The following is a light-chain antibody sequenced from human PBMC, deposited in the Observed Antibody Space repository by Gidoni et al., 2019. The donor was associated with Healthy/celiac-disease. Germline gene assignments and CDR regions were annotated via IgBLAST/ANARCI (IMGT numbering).Light chain of an antibody. CDR3: QQSYSTPPVT. CDR2: AAS. CDR1: QSISSY. J-gene: IGKJ4*01. V-gene: IGKV1-39*01. Sequence: DIQMTQSPSSLSASVGDRVTITCRASQSISSYLNWYQQKPGKAPKLLINAASRLQSGVPSRFSGSGSGTDFTLTISSLQPEDFATYYCQQSYSTPPVTFGGGTKVEIK.